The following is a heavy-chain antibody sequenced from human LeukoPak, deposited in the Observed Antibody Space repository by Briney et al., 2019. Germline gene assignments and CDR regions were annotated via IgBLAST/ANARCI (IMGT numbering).Heavy chain of an antibody. D-gene: IGHD5-18*01. CDR1: GFPLSSYG. CDR3: ARLGEWIQLLEDL. CDR2: MRGSCGST. J-gene: IGHJ5*02. Sequence: GGSLRPPCAASGFPLSSYGMGWVPQAPGEGLGGVWCMRGSCGSTYYAASGKGRVNTSREDSKNTLYLQMNSLRAEDTAVYYCARLGEWIQLLEDLWGQGTLVTVSS. V-gene: IGHV3-23*01.